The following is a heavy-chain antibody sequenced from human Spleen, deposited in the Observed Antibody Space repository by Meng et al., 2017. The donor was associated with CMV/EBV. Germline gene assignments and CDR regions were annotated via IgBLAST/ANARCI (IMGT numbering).Heavy chain of an antibody. CDR3: ARAIHRNDYGDYVDAFDV. J-gene: IGHJ3*01. V-gene: IGHV3-30*03. Sequence: GESLKISCAASGFTVSSNYMSWVRQAPGKGLEWVALISSDGTNKQYAYSVKGRFTISRDNSRDTFYLEMPILRSGDTALYFCARAIHRNDYGDYVDAFDVWGRGTMVTVS. CDR1: GFTVSSNY. D-gene: IGHD4-17*01. CDR2: ISSDGTNK.